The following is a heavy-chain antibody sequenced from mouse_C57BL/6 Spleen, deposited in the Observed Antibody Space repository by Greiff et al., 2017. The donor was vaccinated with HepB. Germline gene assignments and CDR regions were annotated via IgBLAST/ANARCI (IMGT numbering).Heavy chain of an antibody. V-gene: IGHV1-78*01. CDR3: ARDGYYWDYAMDY. CDR2: IYPRDGST. D-gene: IGHD2-3*01. J-gene: IGHJ4*01. CDR1: GYTFTDHT. Sequence: VQLQQSDAELVKPGASVKISCKVSGYTFTDHTIHWMKQRPEQGLEWIGYIYPRDGSTKYNEKFKGKATVTADKSSSTAYMQLTILTSEDSAVYFCARDGYYWDYAMDYWGQGTSVTVSS.